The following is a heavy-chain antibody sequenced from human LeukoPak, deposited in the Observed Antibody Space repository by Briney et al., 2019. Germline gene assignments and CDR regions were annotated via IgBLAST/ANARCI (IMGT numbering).Heavy chain of an antibody. J-gene: IGHJ4*02. CDR2: ISGSGRNT. CDR3: AKDEGVVLSTSFDFGH. D-gene: IGHD3-10*01. CDR1: GFTFSTYA. Sequence: GGSLRLSCVVSGFTFSTYAMSWVRQAPGKGLEWVAFISGSGRNTYYADSVKGRFTISRDNFRNTMSLQMNSLRPDDTAIYYCAKDEGVVLSTSFDFGHWGQGTLVAVSS. V-gene: IGHV3-23*01.